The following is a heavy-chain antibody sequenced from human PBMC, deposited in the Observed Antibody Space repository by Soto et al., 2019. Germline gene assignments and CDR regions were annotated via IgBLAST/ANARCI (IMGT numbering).Heavy chain of an antibody. V-gene: IGHV1-69*12. CDR3: ARESAAAGTFREYASDI. Sequence: QVHLVQSGAEVKKPGSSVKVACKLSGDTFSNYAINWVRLAPGQGLEWMGAIVPAFSLTNYAQKFQGRFTFTADESTITAYMELSSLRSDDTATYYCARESAAAGTFREYASDIWGQGTMVTVSS. CDR1: GDTFSNYA. CDR2: IVPAFSLT. D-gene: IGHD6-13*01. J-gene: IGHJ3*02.